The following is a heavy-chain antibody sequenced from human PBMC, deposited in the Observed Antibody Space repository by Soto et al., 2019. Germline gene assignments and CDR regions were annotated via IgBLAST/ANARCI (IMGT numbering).Heavy chain of an antibody. CDR2: IYYSGST. Sequence: PSETLCLTCIVSGGSISSYYWGWIRQPPGKGLEWIGSIYYSGSTYYNPSLKSRATISVDTSKNQFSLKLSSVTAVDTAVYYCEGYYYYGMDVWGQGTTVTVPS. V-gene: IGHV4-39*01. CDR1: GGSISSYY. CDR3: EGYYYYGMDV. J-gene: IGHJ6*02.